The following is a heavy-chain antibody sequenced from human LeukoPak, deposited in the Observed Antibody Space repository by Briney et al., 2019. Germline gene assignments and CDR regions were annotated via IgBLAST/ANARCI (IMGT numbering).Heavy chain of an antibody. J-gene: IGHJ4*02. D-gene: IGHD2-15*01. CDR1: GGSISNGVYY. V-gene: IGHV4-31*03. Sequence: PSGTLSLTCTVSGGSISNGVYYWSWIRQHPGKGLEWIGYIYYSGSTYYSPSLKSRLTMSVDTSKNQFSLKLSSVTAADTAVYYCARDLGGGSFDFWGQGTLVTVSS. CDR2: IYYSGST. CDR3: ARDLGGGSFDF.